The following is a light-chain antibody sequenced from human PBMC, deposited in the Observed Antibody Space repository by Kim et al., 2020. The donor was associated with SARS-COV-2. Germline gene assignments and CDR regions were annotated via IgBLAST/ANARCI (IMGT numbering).Light chain of an antibody. CDR1: SLRSYY. J-gene: IGLJ3*02. CDR2: GKN. V-gene: IGLV3-19*01. Sequence: GRTVRITCQGDSLRSYYAGWYQQKPGQAPVLVIYGKNNRPSGIPDRFSGSSSGNTASLTITGAQAEDEADYYCNSRDSSGNHLVFGGGTQLTVL. CDR3: NSRDSSGNHLV.